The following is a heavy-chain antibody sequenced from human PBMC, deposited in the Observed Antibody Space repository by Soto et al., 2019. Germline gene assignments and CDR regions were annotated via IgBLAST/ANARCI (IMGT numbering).Heavy chain of an antibody. CDR3: AREEDSSSLFDY. D-gene: IGHD6-6*01. CDR2: IIPIFGTA. CDR1: GGTFSSYA. J-gene: IGHJ4*02. Sequence: ASVKVSCKASGGTFSSYAISWVRQAPGQGLEWMGGIIPIFGTANYAQKFQGRVTITADESTSTAYMELSSLRSEDTAVYYCAREEDSSSLFDYWGQGTLVTVSS. V-gene: IGHV1-69*13.